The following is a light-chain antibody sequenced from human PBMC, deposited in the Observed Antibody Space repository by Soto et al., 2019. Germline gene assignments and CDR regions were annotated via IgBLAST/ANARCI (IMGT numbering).Light chain of an antibody. CDR2: GAF. Sequence: EIVLTQSPGTLSLSPGERATLSCRASQGVDSSYLGWYQQKPGQAPRLLIYGAFNRATGIPDRFSGSGFGTDFTLTISRLEPEDFAVYFCQHYGTSGTFGQGTKVEIK. CDR1: QGVDSSY. V-gene: IGKV3-20*01. J-gene: IGKJ1*01. CDR3: QHYGTSGT.